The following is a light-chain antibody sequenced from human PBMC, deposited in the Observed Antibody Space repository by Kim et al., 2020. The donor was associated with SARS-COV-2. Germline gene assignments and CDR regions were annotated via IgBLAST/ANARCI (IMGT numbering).Light chain of an antibody. J-gene: IGKJ1*01. CDR1: QAVLYSSNNKNN. CDR2: WAS. CDR3: QQFYSTPWT. Sequence: DIVMTQSPDSLAVSLGERATINCKSSQAVLYSSNNKNNLAWYQQKPGQPPKLLLYWASTRESGVPDRFSGSGSGTDFTLTISSLQAEDVAVYYCQQFYSTPWTFGQGTKVEIK. V-gene: IGKV4-1*01.